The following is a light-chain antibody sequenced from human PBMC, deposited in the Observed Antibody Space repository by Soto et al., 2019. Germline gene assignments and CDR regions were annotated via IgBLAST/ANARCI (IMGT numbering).Light chain of an antibody. J-gene: IGLJ3*02. Sequence: XSLLTQPPSASRTPGQIVTISCSGSNSNVGNNTVNWYQQFPGKSPRLLIEANNQRASGVTDRFSGSKYANSASLAISGIKSEDEADYYCAEWDEGLNGWMFGGGTKVTVL. CDR2: ANN. CDR3: AEWDEGLNGWM. V-gene: IGLV1-44*01. CDR1: NSNVGNNT.